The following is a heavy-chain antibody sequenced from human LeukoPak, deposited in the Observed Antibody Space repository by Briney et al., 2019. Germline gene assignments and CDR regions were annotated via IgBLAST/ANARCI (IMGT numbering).Heavy chain of an antibody. CDR2: INRRGHT. V-gene: IGHV3-43*01. D-gene: IGHD2-21*02. Sequence: GGSLRLSCAASGFTFDRYTLHWVRQSPGKGLEWVSLINRRGHTYYADSVKGRFTISRDNSRNSLYLQMNSLGPEDTALYPCAKELNCPSDCLFFDYWGQGTLVTVSS. J-gene: IGHJ4*02. CDR1: GFTFDRYT. CDR3: AKELNCPSDCLFFDY.